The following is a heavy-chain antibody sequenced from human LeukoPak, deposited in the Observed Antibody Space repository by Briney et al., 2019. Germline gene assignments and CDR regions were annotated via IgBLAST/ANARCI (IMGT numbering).Heavy chain of an antibody. J-gene: IGHJ6*02. V-gene: IGHV3-13*01. D-gene: IGHD2-2*01. CDR2: ICTAGDT. CDR1: GFTFSSYD. CDR3: ARVGMGPAASRNYYGMDV. Sequence: GGSLRLSCAASGFTFSSYDMHWVRQATGKGLEWVSAICTAGDTYYPGSVKGRFTISRENAKNSLYLQMNSLRAGDTAVYYCARVGMGPAASRNYYGMDVWGQGATVTVSS.